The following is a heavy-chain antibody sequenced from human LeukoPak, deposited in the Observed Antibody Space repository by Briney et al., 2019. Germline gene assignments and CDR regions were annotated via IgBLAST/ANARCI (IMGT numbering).Heavy chain of an antibody. CDR3: ARLAYCGGDCYPNYYYYYMDV. Sequence: HGESLKISCKGSGYSFTSYWIGWVRQMPGKGLEWMGIIYPGDSDTRYSPSLQGQVTISADKSISTAYLQWSSLKASDTAMYYCARLAYCGGDCYPNYYYYYMDVWGKGTTVTISS. D-gene: IGHD2-21*02. CDR1: GYSFTSYW. J-gene: IGHJ6*03. CDR2: IYPGDSDT. V-gene: IGHV5-51*01.